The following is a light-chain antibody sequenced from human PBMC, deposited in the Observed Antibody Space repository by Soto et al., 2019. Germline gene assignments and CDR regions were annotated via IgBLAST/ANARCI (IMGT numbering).Light chain of an antibody. CDR2: GAS. CDR3: QQYHNAGSP. CDR1: QSVSNN. V-gene: IGKV3-15*01. J-gene: IGKJ1*01. Sequence: IVMTQSPATLSVSPGGRASLSCRASQSVSNNLAWYQQKPGQAPRLLIYGASTRAAGIPGRFSGSGSGTEFTLIISSLQSDYFAVYYCQQYHNAGSPFGHGPRSDI.